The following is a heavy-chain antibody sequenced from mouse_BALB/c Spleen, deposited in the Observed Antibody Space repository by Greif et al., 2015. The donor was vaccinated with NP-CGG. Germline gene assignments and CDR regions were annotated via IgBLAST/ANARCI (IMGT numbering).Heavy chain of an antibody. CDR2: IRSKSNNYAT. J-gene: IGHJ2*01. D-gene: IGHD1-1*01. V-gene: IGHV10-1*02. Sequence: EVKLLESGGGLVQPKGSLKLSCAASGFTFNTYAMNWVRQAPGKGLEWVARIRSKSNNYATYYADSVKDRFTISRDDSQSMLYLQMNNLKTEDTAMYYCVRHDYYGSSYFDYWGQGTTLTVSS. CDR3: VRHDYYGSSYFDY. CDR1: GFTFNTYA.